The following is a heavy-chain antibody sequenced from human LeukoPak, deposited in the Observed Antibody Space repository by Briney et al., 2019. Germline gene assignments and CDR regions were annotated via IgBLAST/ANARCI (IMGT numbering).Heavy chain of an antibody. CDR2: ISYDGNNK. J-gene: IGHJ3*02. D-gene: IGHD6-13*01. CDR1: GFIFSDYG. V-gene: IGHV3-30*19. CDR3: ARGSSKQQLLRAGALDI. Sequence: PGGSLRLSCAVSGFIFSDYGFHWVRQAPGKGLEWMTVISYDGNNKYYADSVRGRFSISRDNSKNTLFLQMNSLRVEDTAVYYCARGSSKQQLLRAGALDIWGQGTMVTVSS.